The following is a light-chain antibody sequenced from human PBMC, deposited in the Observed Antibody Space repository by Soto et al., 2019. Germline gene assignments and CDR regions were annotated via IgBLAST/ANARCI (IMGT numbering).Light chain of an antibody. CDR1: SSNMGTNT. Sequence: QSVLTQPPSASGTPWQRVIISCYGSSSNMGTNTVHWFQRFPGTAPKLLIYTNDQRPSGVPDRFSGSNSGTSASLAISGLQSEDEADYYCAVWDDSLNGHVFGTGTKVTVL. CDR3: AVWDDSLNGHV. J-gene: IGLJ1*01. V-gene: IGLV1-44*01. CDR2: TND.